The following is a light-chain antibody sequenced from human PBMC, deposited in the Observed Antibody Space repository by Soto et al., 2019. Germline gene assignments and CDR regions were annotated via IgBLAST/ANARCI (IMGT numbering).Light chain of an antibody. J-gene: IGKJ2*01. V-gene: IGKV3-15*01. Sequence: EIVMTQSPATLSVSPGERATLSCRASQSISTELAWYQQKPGQPPRLLIYSASTRATGVPARFPGSGSGSAFTLTISGLQSEDFAVYYCQQGHNWPLTFGQGTRLEI. CDR1: QSISTE. CDR3: QQGHNWPLT. CDR2: SAS.